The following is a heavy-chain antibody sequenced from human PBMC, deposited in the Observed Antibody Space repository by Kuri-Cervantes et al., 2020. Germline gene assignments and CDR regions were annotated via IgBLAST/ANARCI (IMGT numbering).Heavy chain of an antibody. CDR3: ARARGGDKTKRYFDL. CDR1: DGSFSVYY. V-gene: IGHV4-34*01. CDR2: INHSGIT. D-gene: IGHD2-21*02. J-gene: IGHJ2*01. Sequence: SETLSLTCAVYDGSFSVYYWNWIRQSPGKGLEWTGEINHSGITNYNPSLKSRVTISVDTSKNQFSLKLSSVTAADTAVYYCARARGGDKTKRYFDLWGRGTLVTVSS.